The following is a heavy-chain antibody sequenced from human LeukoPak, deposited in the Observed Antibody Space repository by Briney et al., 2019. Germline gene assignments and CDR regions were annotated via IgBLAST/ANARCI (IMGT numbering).Heavy chain of an antibody. D-gene: IGHD2-8*02. CDR2: INSYSGKT. J-gene: IGHJ4*02. V-gene: IGHV1-18*01. CDR3: ARAYWDLPYFDY. Sequence: ASVTVSCKASGYTFTSYGISWVRQAPGQGLEWMGWINSYSGKTIYAQKFLGRVTMTTDTSTSTAYMELRSLRSGDTAVYYCARAYWDLPYFDYWGQGTLFIVSS. CDR1: GYTFTSYG.